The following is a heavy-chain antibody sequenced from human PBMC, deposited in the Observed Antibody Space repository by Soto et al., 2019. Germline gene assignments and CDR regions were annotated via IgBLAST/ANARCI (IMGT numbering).Heavy chain of an antibody. CDR2: IWYDGSNK. D-gene: IGHD3-3*01. J-gene: IGHJ6*02. Sequence: GGSLRLSCAASGFTFSSYGMHWVRQAPGKGLEWVAVIWYDGSNKYYADSVKGRFTISRDNSKNTLYLQMNSLRAEDTAVYYCARDLSRRTYYDFWSGNYYYYGMDVWGQGTTVTVSS. CDR1: GFTFSSYG. V-gene: IGHV3-33*01. CDR3: ARDLSRRTYYDFWSGNYYYYGMDV.